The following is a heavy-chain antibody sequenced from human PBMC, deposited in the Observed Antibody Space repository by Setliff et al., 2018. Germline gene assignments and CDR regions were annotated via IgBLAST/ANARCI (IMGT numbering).Heavy chain of an antibody. V-gene: IGHV3-23*01. CDR3: AKDRNGYSSGWTLFDY. Sequence: SLRLSCAASGFTFSSYAMSWVRQAPGKGLEWVSGISGSGGSTNYADSVKGRFTISRDNSKNTLYLQMNSLRAEDTAVYYCAKDRNGYSSGWTLFDYWGQGTLVTVSS. CDR1: GFTFSSYA. D-gene: IGHD6-19*01. CDR2: ISGSGGST. J-gene: IGHJ4*02.